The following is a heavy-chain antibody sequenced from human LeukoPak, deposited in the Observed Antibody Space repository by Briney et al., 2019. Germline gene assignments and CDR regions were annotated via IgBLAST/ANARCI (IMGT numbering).Heavy chain of an antibody. CDR2: NNPNSGGT. Sequence: GASVKVSCKSSGYTFTGYYIHWVRQAPGQGLEWMGWNNPNSGGTNYAQKFQGRVTMTRDTSISTAYMELSSLRSDDTAVYYCARDHSSGPLRYWGQGTLVTVSS. J-gene: IGHJ4*02. CDR1: GYTFTGYY. D-gene: IGHD3-22*01. CDR3: ARDHSSGPLRY. V-gene: IGHV1-2*02.